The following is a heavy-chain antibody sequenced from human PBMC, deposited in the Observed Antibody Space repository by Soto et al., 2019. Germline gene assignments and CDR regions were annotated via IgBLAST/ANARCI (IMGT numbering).Heavy chain of an antibody. D-gene: IGHD2-21*01. CDR3: NRTDINRTHCFTWLET. Sequence: PWLCXRLAGTSGVFSLKVSCVHLFRHASGKGLECVGRIRSKSNNYATVYAESVKGRFNISRDDSKKTAYLQINSMRREDTAVHYCNRTDINRTHCFTWLETWGPGTLLKVYS. CDR2: IRSKSNNYAT. J-gene: IGHJ5*02. V-gene: IGHV3-73*01. CDR1: VFSLKVSC.